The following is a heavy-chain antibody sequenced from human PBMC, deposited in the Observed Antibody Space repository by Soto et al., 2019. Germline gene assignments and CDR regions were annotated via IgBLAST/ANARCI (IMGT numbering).Heavy chain of an antibody. Sequence: SETLSLTCTVSDGSISNFYWSWIRQPPGKGLECIGYISSSGNTNYNPSLKGRVSISVDTPKNQFSLNLTSVTAADTAVYYCARAPMVLTRSYFDSWGQGTPVTVSS. V-gene: IGHV4-59*01. D-gene: IGHD3-22*01. J-gene: IGHJ4*02. CDR1: DGSISNFY. CDR2: ISSSGNT. CDR3: ARAPMVLTRSYFDS.